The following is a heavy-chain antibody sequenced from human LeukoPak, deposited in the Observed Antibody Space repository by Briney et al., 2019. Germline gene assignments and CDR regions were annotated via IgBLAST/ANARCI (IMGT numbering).Heavy chain of an antibody. J-gene: IGHJ3*02. Sequence: GGSLRLSCAASGFTFSSYWMSWVRQAPGKGLEWVANIKQDGSEKYYVDSVKGRFTISRDNSKNTLYLQMNSLRAEDTAVYYCAKDHGRGSIVAFDIWGQGTMVTVSS. CDR3: AKDHGRGSIVAFDI. CDR2: IKQDGSEK. V-gene: IGHV3-7*01. D-gene: IGHD1-26*01. CDR1: GFTFSSYW.